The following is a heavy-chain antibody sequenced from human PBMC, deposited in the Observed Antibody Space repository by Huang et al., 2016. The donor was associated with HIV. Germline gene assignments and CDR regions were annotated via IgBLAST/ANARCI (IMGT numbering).Heavy chain of an antibody. CDR3: TRGTVYSTPLNGYYYYMDV. Sequence: QVELQQWGAGLLKPSETLSLSCAVYGGSLSGFFWTWIRQAPGKGLELIGEINQSKGTNYNPSLKSRVTIALDTSKNQFSQKLKSVTAADTAVYYCTRGTVYSTPLNGYYYYMDVWGKGTTVTVSS. D-gene: IGHD3-9*01. V-gene: IGHV4-34*02. CDR1: GGSLSGFF. CDR2: INQSKGT. J-gene: IGHJ6*03.